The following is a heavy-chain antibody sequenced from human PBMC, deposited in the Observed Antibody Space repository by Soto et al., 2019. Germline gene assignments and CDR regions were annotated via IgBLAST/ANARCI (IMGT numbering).Heavy chain of an antibody. V-gene: IGHV3-11*01. Sequence: PGGSLRLSCAASGFTFSDYYMSWIRQAPGKGLEWVSYISSSGSTIYYADSVKGRFTISRDNAKNSLYLQMNSLRAEDTAVYYCARESITIFGTEDPLFDYWGQGTLVTVSS. J-gene: IGHJ4*02. CDR1: GFTFSDYY. CDR2: ISSSGSTI. D-gene: IGHD3-3*01. CDR3: ARESITIFGTEDPLFDY.